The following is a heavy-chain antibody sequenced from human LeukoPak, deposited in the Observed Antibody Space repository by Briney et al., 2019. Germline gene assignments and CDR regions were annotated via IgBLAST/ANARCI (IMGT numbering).Heavy chain of an antibody. CDR2: IYYSGST. CDR3: ATDGPVRQLL. J-gene: IGHJ4*02. V-gene: IGHV4-59*08. CDR1: GGSISTYY. D-gene: IGHD3-10*01. Sequence: PSETLSLTCTVSGGSISTYYWSWIRQPPGKGLEWIGYIYYSGSTNYSPSLKSRVTISVDTSKNQFSLKLGSVTAADTAVYYCATDGPVRQLLWGRGTHVTVSS.